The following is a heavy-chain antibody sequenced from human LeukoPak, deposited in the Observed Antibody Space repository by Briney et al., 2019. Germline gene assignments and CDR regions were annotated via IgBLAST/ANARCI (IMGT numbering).Heavy chain of an antibody. V-gene: IGHV3-23*01. J-gene: IGHJ5*02. Sequence: GGSLRLSCAASGFTFSSYAMSWVRQAPGKGLEWVSAISGSGGSTYYADSVKGRFTISRDNSKNTLYLQMNSLRAEDTAVYYCAKDDEGGCSSTSCYKWFDPWGQGTLVTVSS. CDR2: ISGSGGST. CDR3: AKDDEGGCSSTSCYKWFDP. D-gene: IGHD2-2*02. CDR1: GFTFSSYA.